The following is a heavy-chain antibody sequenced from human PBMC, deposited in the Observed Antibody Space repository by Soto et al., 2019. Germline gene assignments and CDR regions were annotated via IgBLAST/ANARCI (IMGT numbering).Heavy chain of an antibody. V-gene: IGHV3-66*01. CDR3: ARTYGYYFFGYGDAFDI. CDR2: IYSGGRT. D-gene: IGHD3-3*01. J-gene: IGHJ3*02. Sequence: GGXLRLACVVSAFTVSRDYMSWVRQLPGKGLEWGALIYSGGRTYYADSVRGRFTISSDNSKNTLSLQMNSLSAEVTAVYYCARTYGYYFFGYGDAFDIWGRGTMVLVS. CDR1: AFTVSRDY.